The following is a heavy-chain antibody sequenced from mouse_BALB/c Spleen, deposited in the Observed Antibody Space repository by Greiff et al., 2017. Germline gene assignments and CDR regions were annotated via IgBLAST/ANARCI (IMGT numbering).Heavy chain of an antibody. J-gene: IGHJ1*01. CDR1: GYTFTSYV. CDR3: ARSDYYGSIPRYWYFDV. V-gene: IGHV1-14*01. Sequence: VQLQQSGPELVKPGASVKMSCKASGYTFTSYVMHWVKQKPGQGLEWIGYINPYNDGTKYNEKFKGKATLTSDKSSSTAYMELSSLTSEDSAVYYCARSDYYGSIPRYWYFDVWGAGTTVTVSS. D-gene: IGHD1-1*01. CDR2: INPYNDGT.